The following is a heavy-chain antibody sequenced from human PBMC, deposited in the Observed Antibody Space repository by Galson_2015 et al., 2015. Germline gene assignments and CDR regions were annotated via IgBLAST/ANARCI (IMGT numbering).Heavy chain of an antibody. CDR2: ISGSGGST. CDR3: AKTDRLWGHDY. J-gene: IGHJ4*02. Sequence: SLRLSCAASGFTFSSYVMSWVRQAPGKGLEWVSAISGSGGSTYYADSVKGRFTISRDNSKNTLYLQMNSLGAEDTAEYYCAKTDRLWGHDYWGQGTLVIVSS. D-gene: IGHD2-21*01. CDR1: GFTFSSYV. V-gene: IGHV3-23*01.